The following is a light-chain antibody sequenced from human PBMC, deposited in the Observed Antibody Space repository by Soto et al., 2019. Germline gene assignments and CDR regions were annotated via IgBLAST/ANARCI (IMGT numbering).Light chain of an antibody. Sequence: DIQLTQSPSTLSASVGDRVTITCRASQRITRWLAWYHQKPGKAPKLLMYDVSSLESGVPSRFSGSGSGTEFTLTISSLQPDDFPIYYCQYYNSSYMYNFGQGTKGDI. J-gene: IGKJ2*01. CDR3: QYYNSSYMYN. V-gene: IGKV1-5*01. CDR2: DVS. CDR1: QRITRW.